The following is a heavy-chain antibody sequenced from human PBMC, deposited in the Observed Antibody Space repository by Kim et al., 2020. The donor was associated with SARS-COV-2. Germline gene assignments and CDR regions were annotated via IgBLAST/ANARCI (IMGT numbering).Heavy chain of an antibody. D-gene: IGHD5-12*01. Sequence: YADAVRGRFTISKDNSENTLFLQMNSLRPEDTPVYYCVKGPNDKWRALDVWGQEPTVTVSS. CDR3: VKGPNDKWRALDV. J-gene: IGHJ6*02. V-gene: IGHV3-30*02.